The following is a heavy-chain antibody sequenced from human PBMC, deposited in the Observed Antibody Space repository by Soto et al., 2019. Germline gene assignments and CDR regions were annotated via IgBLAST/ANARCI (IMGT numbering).Heavy chain of an antibody. CDR3: AGMVDRAMVSGY. J-gene: IGHJ4*02. V-gene: IGHV1-18*04. D-gene: IGHD5-18*01. Sequence: QVQLVQSGAEVKKPGASVKVSCNASGYTFTSYGISWVRQAPGQGLEWMGWISAYNGNTNYAQKLQGRVTMTTDTTKRPGYMELRRLRFDDTAVYYCAGMVDRAMVSGYWGQGTLVTGSS. CDR2: ISAYNGNT. CDR1: GYTFTSYG.